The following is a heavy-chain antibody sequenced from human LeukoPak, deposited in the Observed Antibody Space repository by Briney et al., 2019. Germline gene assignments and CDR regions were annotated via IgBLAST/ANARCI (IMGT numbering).Heavy chain of an antibody. CDR2: IYHSGST. V-gene: IGHV4-38-2*02. J-gene: IGHJ4*02. Sequence: SETLSLTCTVSGYSISSGYYWGWIRQPPGKGLEWIGSIYHSGSTYYNPSLKSRVTVSVDTSKNQFSLKLNSVTAADTAVYYCARDPRVRGATPYLGDYWGQGTLVTVSS. D-gene: IGHD1-26*01. CDR1: GYSISSGYY. CDR3: ARDPRVRGATPYLGDY.